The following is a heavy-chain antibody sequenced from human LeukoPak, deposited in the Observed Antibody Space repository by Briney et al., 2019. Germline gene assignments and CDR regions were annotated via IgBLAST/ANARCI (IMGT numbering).Heavy chain of an antibody. J-gene: IGHJ4*02. CDR3: ASYRSSYVDY. CDR1: GGSISSSTYH. V-gene: IGHV4-39*01. D-gene: IGHD2-2*01. Sequence: SETPSLTCTVSGGSISSSTYHWGWIRQPPGKALEWIGTIYYSGITDYNPSLKSRVAISVDTSKNQFSLKVGSVTAADTAVYYCASYRSSYVDYWGQGTLVTVSS. CDR2: IYYSGIT.